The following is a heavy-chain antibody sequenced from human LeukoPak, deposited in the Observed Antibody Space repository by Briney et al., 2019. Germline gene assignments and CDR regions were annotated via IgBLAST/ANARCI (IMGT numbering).Heavy chain of an antibody. CDR1: GGSFSGYF. Sequence: SETLSLTCAVYGGSFSGYFWSWIRQPPGKGLEWIGEINRGGSTNYNPSLKSRVTISVDTSKNQFSLKLSSVTAADTAVYYCASLTTAEAFDIWGQGTMVTVSS. CDR2: INRGGST. J-gene: IGHJ3*02. V-gene: IGHV4-34*01. CDR3: ASLTTAEAFDI. D-gene: IGHD3-22*01.